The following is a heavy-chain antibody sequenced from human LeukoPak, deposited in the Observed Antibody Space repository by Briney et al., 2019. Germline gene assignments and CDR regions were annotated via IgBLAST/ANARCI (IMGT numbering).Heavy chain of an antibody. J-gene: IGHJ4*02. Sequence: SQTLSLTCTVSGGSISSGGYYWSWIRQPPGKGLEWIGYIYHSGSTYYNPSLKSRVTISVDRSKNQFSLKLSSVTAADTAVYYCARVAKKYYYDSSGSPPDYWGQGTLVTVSS. CDR1: GGSISSGGYY. CDR3: ARVAKKYYYDSSGSPPDY. V-gene: IGHV4-30-2*01. D-gene: IGHD3-22*01. CDR2: IYHSGST.